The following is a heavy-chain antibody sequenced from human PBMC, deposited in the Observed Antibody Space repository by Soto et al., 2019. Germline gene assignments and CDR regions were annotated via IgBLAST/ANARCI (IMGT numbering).Heavy chain of an antibody. V-gene: IGHV4-31*03. CDR2: IYYSGVT. J-gene: IGHJ5*02. CDR3: XRXXXXXXXGRFDP. CDR1: GDSITSGGYY. Sequence: QVQLQESGPGLVKPSQTLSLTCTVSGDSITSGGYYWTWIRQHPGKGLEWIGYIYYSGVTYYNPYLKSRVTISVDTSKNQFSLKXSSVTXAXXXXYXXXRXXXXXXXGRFDPWGQGTLVTVSS.